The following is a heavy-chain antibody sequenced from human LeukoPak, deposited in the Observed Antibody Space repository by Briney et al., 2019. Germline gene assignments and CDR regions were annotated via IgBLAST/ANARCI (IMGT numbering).Heavy chain of an antibody. Sequence: ASVKVSCKVSGYTLTELSMHWVRQAPGQGLEWMGWISAYNGNTNYAQKLQGRVTMTTDTSTSTAYMELRSLRSDDTAVYYCARILEGCIAAAGTEWCDYWGQGTLVTVSS. D-gene: IGHD6-13*01. J-gene: IGHJ4*02. CDR1: GYTLTELS. CDR3: ARILEGCIAAAGTEWCDY. V-gene: IGHV1-18*01. CDR2: ISAYNGNT.